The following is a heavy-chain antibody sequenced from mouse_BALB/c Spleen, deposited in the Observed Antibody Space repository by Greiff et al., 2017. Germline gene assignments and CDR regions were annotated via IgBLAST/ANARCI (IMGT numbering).Heavy chain of an antibody. CDR1: GFTFSSYA. Sequence: EVKVEESGGGLVKPGGSLKLSCAASGFTFSSYAMSWVRQTPEKRLEWVATISSGGSYTYYPDSVKGRFTISRDNAKNTLYLQMSSLRSEDTAMYYCLYSRDAMDYWGQGTSVTVSS. CDR2: ISSGGSYT. CDR3: LYSRDAMDY. J-gene: IGHJ4*01. V-gene: IGHV5-9-3*01. D-gene: IGHD1-3*01.